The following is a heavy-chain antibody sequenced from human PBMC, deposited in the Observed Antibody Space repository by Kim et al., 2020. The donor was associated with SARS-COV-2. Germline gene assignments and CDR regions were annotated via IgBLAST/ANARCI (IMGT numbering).Heavy chain of an antibody. CDR2: IWYDGSNK. J-gene: IGHJ3*02. CDR1: GFTFSSYG. Sequence: GGSLRLSCAASGFTFSSYGMHWVRQAPGKGLEWVAVIWYDGSNKYYADSVKGRFTISRDNSKNTLYLQMNSLRAEDTAVYYCARGYCSSTSCYWILWRDAFDIWGQGTMVTVSS. V-gene: IGHV3-33*08. D-gene: IGHD2-2*01. CDR3: ARGYCSSTSCYWILWRDAFDI.